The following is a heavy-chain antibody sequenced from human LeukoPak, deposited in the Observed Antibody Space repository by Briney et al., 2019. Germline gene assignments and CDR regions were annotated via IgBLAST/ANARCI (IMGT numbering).Heavy chain of an antibody. J-gene: IGHJ5*02. CDR1: GFTFSSYS. CDR2: ISSTSSTI. V-gene: IGHV3-48*04. D-gene: IGHD3-22*01. Sequence: GESLRLSCAASGFTFSSYSVSWVRQAPGKGLAWVSYISSTSSTIYYADSVKGRFTISRDNAKNSLYLQMNSQRAEDTAVYYCARLYYYDSTGYYYPWGQGTQVTVSS. CDR3: ARLYYYDSTGYYYP.